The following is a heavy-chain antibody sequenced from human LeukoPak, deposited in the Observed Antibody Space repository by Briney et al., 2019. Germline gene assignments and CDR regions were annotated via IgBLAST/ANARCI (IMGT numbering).Heavy chain of an antibody. Sequence: VASVKVSCKASGYTFTSYGISWVRQAPGQGLEWMGWISAYNGNTNYAQKLQGRVTMTTDTSTSTAYMELRSLRSDDTAVYYCARDGNSRQWLVNYYYGMDVWGQGTTVTVSS. D-gene: IGHD6-19*01. CDR3: ARDGNSRQWLVNYYYGMDV. J-gene: IGHJ6*02. CDR1: GYTFTSYG. V-gene: IGHV1-18*01. CDR2: ISAYNGNT.